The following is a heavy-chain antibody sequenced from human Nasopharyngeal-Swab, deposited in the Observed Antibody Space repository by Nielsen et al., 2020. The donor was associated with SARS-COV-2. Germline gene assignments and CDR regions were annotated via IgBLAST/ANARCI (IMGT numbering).Heavy chain of an antibody. CDR1: GFTFSSDV. D-gene: IGHD1-7*01. Sequence: GGSLRLSCAASGFTFSSDVMSWVRQAPGRGFEWVSAFSGSDGATYYADSVKGRFTISRDNSKNTLYLQMNSLRAEDTAIYYCASRPARSQWNYEAYWGQGTLITVSS. J-gene: IGHJ4*02. V-gene: IGHV3-23*01. CDR3: ASRPARSQWNYEAY. CDR2: FSGSDGAT.